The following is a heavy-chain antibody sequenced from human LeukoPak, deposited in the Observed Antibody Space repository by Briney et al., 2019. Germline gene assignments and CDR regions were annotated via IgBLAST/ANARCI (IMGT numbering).Heavy chain of an antibody. CDR2: TYYSGRT. V-gene: IGHV4-59*01. D-gene: IGHD6-13*01. J-gene: IGHJ4*02. CDR3: ATFHSSSWYLDY. Sequence: SQTLSLTCTFSGGSISSYYWSWIRQPPAKGLEWIGYTYYSGRTNYNPSLKSRVTISVDTSKNQFSLKLSSVTAADTAVYYCATFHSSSWYLDYWGQGTLVTVSS. CDR1: GGSISSYY.